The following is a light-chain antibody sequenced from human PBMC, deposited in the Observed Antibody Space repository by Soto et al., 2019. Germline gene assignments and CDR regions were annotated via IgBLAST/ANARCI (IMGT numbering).Light chain of an antibody. CDR3: SSYAASNNYV. V-gene: IGLV2-8*01. CDR1: SSDVGGYNY. J-gene: IGLJ1*01. CDR2: EVI. Sequence: QSALTQPPSASGSPGQSVTISCTGTSSDVGGYNYVSWYQQHPGKAPKLMIYEVIKRPSGVPDRFSGSKSGNTASLTVSGLQAEDEADYFCSSYAASNNYVLGNGTKVT.